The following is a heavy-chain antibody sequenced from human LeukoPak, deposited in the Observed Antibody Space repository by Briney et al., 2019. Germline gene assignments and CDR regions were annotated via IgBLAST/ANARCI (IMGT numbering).Heavy chain of an antibody. CDR2: IYYSGST. CDR3: ARGDDFWSGYYIDY. J-gene: IGHJ4*02. V-gene: IGHV4-59*01. Sequence: SETLSLTCTVSGGSISSYYWSWIRQPPGKGLEWIGYIYYSGSTSYNPSLKSRVTISVDTSKNQFSLKLSSVTAADTAVYYCARGDDFWSGYYIDYWGQGTLVTVSS. D-gene: IGHD3-3*01. CDR1: GGSISSYY.